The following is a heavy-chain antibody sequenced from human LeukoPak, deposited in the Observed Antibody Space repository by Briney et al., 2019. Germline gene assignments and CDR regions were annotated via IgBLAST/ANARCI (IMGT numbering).Heavy chain of an antibody. CDR2: ITSTSSYT. Sequence: GGSLRLSCAASGFTFSTYSMNGVRQAPGKGLEWVSSITSTSSYTYYADSVKGRFTISRDSAKNSLYLQMNSLRAEDTALYYCAREDYGGIDFWGQGILVTVSS. D-gene: IGHD4-23*01. CDR1: GFTFSTYS. V-gene: IGHV3-21*01. J-gene: IGHJ4*02. CDR3: AREDYGGIDF.